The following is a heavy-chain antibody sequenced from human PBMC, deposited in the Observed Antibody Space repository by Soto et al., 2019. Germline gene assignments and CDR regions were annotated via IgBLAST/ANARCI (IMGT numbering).Heavy chain of an antibody. CDR3: VRSREGYNLVADY. CDR1: GFTFSGYW. D-gene: IGHD5-12*01. J-gene: IGHJ4*02. V-gene: IGHV3-74*01. CDR2: INGDGTTT. Sequence: EAQLVESGGGLVQPGGSLRLSCAASGFTFSGYWMHWVRQAPERGLVWVSRINGDGTTTHYADSMKGRFTISRDNAKNTLYLQMNSLRAEDTAVYSCVRSREGYNLVADYWGQGTLVTVSS.